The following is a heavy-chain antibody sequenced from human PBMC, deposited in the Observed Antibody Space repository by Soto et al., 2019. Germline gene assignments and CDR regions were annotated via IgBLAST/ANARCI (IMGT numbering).Heavy chain of an antibody. J-gene: IGHJ4*02. CDR3: ATSNWNFFDY. V-gene: IGHV3-33*03. CDR1: GFSFSSYG. Sequence: QVQLVESGGGVVQPGGSLRLSCAASGFSFSSYGXHWVRQAPGKGLEWVAVIWNDSSNKLYPDSVRGRFTISRDNSKSTLFLQMNSLRAEDTAVYYCATSNWNFFDYWGQGALVTVSS. CDR2: IWNDSSNK. D-gene: IGHD1-20*01.